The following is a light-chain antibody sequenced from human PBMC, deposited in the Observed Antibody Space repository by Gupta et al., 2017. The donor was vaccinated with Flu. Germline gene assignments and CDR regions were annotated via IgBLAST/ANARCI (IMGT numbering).Light chain of an antibody. Sequence: QSVLTQPPSESGTPGQRVAISCSGSISNIGSNAVNWYQQLPGTAPNLLIYGNSQRPSGVPDRFSGSTSGTSASLAISGLQAEDEADYYCAAWDDSLSGHYVFGTGTKVTVL. CDR2: GNS. CDR3: AAWDDSLSGHYV. CDR1: ISNIGSNA. J-gene: IGLJ1*01. V-gene: IGLV1-44*01.